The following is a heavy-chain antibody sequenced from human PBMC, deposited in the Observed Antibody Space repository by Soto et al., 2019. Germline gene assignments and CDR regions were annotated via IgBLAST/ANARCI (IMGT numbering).Heavy chain of an antibody. V-gene: IGHV1-3*04. J-gene: IGHJ5*02. CDR2: LNIGNGNT. CDR1: GYTFTSYA. CDR3: ARSSGGVFGIIIEGTNWFAP. Sequence: GASVKVSCKTSGYTFTSYAIHWVRQAPGQGLEWLGWLNIGNGNTQYSPKLHDRVTLTRDTSASTAYMELSSLRSEDTAVYYCARSSGGVFGIIIEGTNWFAPWGQGTLVTVSS. D-gene: IGHD3-16*01.